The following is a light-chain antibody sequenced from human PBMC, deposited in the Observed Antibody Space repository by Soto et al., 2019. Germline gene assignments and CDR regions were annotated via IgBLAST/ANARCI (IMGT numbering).Light chain of an antibody. CDR3: QAWDGTTAV. Sequence: SYELSQPPSLSVSPGQTASIACSGDRLGDEYVSWYQQKPGQSPVLVIYQDSKRPSGIPERFSGSNSGNTATLTISGTQTMDEADYYCQAWDGTTAVFGGGTKVTVL. CDR2: QDS. CDR1: RLGDEY. V-gene: IGLV3-1*01. J-gene: IGLJ2*01.